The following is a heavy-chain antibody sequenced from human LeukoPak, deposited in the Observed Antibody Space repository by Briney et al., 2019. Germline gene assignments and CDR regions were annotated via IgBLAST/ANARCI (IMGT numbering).Heavy chain of an antibody. CDR1: GYTFTNYY. V-gene: IGHV1-46*01. J-gene: IGHJ4*02. Sequence: ASVKVSCKASGYTFTNYYIHWVRQAPGQGLEWTGIIVPSGGATNYPQKFQGRVTMTRDTSTTTVYMELSSLNSDDTAIYYCAREEDGGTFDYWGQGTLVTVSS. CDR3: AREEDGGTFDY. D-gene: IGHD1-1*01. CDR2: IVPSGGAT.